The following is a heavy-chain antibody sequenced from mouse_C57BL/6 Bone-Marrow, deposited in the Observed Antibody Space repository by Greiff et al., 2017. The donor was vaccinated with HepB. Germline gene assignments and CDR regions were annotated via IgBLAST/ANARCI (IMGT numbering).Heavy chain of an antibody. Sequence: QVTLKVSGPGLLQPSQTLSLTCSFSGFSLSTFGMGVGWIRQPSGKGLVWLAHIWWDDDKYYNPVLKSRLTISNDTSKNQVFLKIAKVDTADTATDYSALIPFITTVEATYLDVDVWGTGTTVTVSS. CDR3: ALIPFITTVEATYLDVDV. CDR2: IWWDDDK. V-gene: IGHV8-8*01. CDR1: GFSLSTFGMG. J-gene: IGHJ1*03. D-gene: IGHD1-1*01.